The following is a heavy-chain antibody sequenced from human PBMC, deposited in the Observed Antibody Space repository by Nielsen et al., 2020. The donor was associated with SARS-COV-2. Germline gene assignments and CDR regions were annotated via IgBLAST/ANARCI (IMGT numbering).Heavy chain of an antibody. CDR2: ISGSGGST. V-gene: IGHV3-23*01. Sequence: GESLKISCAASGFTFSSYAMSWVRQAPGKGLEWVSAISGSGGSTYYADSVKGRFTISRDNSKNTLYLQMNSLRAEDTAVYYCAKLIAAAGTRTPNWFDPWGQGTLVTVSS. CDR1: GFTFSSYA. D-gene: IGHD6-13*01. J-gene: IGHJ5*02. CDR3: AKLIAAAGTRTPNWFDP.